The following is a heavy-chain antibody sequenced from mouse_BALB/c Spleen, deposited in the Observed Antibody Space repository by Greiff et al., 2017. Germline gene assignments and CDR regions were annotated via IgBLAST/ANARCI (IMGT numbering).Heavy chain of an antibody. CDR2: ISNGGGST. D-gene: IGHD2-1*01. V-gene: IGHV5-12-2*01. J-gene: IGHJ3*01. CDR3: ARQYGNYVFAY. Sequence: DVMLVESGGGLVQPGGSLKLSCAASGFTFSSYTMSWVRQTPEKRLEWVAYISNGGGSTYYPDTVKGRFTISRDNAKNTLYLQMSSLNSEDTAMYYCARQYGNYVFAYWGQGTLVTVSA. CDR1: GFTFSSYT.